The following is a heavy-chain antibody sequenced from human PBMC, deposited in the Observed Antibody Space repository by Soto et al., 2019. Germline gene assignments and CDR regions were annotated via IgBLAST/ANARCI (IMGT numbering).Heavy chain of an antibody. J-gene: IGHJ4*02. CDR1: GSPFTTYG. CDR2: ISYDGSNT. Sequence: QVQLVESGGGVDQPGRSLRLSCAASGSPFTTYGMHWVREGPGKGLEWVAVISYDGSNTYYADSVKGRFTISRDNSKNTLYLQMNSLRPEDTALYYCVGGQYYFDYRGQGTLVTVSS. D-gene: IGHD3-10*01. V-gene: IGHV3-30*03. CDR3: VGGQYYFDY.